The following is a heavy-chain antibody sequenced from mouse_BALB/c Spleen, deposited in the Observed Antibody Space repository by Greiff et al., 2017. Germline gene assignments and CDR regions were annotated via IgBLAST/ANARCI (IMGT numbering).Heavy chain of an antibody. CDR2: IYPYNGGT. D-gene: IGHD2-3*01. Sequence: VQLQQSGPELVKPGASVKISCKASGYTFTDYNMHWVKQSHGKSLEWIGYIYPYNGGTGYNQKFKSKATLTVDNSSSTAYMELRSLTSEDSAVYYCARGEWLLYFDYWGQGTTLTVSS. CDR3: ARGEWLLYFDY. CDR1: GYTFTDYN. J-gene: IGHJ2*01. V-gene: IGHV1S29*02.